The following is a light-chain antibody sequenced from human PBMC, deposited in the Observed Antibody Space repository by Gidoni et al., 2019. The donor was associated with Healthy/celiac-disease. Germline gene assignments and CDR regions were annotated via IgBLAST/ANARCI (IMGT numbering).Light chain of an antibody. CDR1: QSVSSSY. CDR2: GAS. V-gene: IGKV3-20*01. Sequence: VLTPSPGTLSLSPGERAPLSCRASQSVSSSYLAWYQQKPGQAPRLLIYGASSRATGIPDRFSGSGSGTDFTLTISRLEPEDFAVYYCQQYGSSRWTFXQXTKVEIK. CDR3: QQYGSSRWT. J-gene: IGKJ1*01.